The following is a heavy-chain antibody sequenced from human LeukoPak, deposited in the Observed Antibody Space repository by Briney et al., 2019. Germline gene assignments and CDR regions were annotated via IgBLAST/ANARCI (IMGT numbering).Heavy chain of an antibody. CDR2: ISGSGGST. D-gene: IGHD1-26*01. Sequence: GGSLRLSCAASVFAFSSYAMSWVREARGKGLEGVSAISGSGGSTYYADSVKGRFTIPRDNSKNTLYLQMSSLRAEDTAVYYCAKDWDGPPAYYFDYWGQGTLVTVSS. CDR3: AKDWDGPPAYYFDY. CDR1: VFAFSSYA. V-gene: IGHV3-23*01. J-gene: IGHJ4*02.